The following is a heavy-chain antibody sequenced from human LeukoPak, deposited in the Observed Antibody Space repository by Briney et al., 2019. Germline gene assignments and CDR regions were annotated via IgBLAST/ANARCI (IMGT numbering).Heavy chain of an antibody. Sequence: GGSLRLSCTDSGFSFFNYDMNSVRQTPGKGLEWVSYISSGGTTIYYADSVEGRFTISRDNAKSSVYLQMSSLGAEDTAVYYCVRDWSGTGYYYIMDVWGQGTTVTVSS. V-gene: IGHV3-48*03. CDR2: ISSGGTTI. J-gene: IGHJ6*02. D-gene: IGHD3-3*01. CDR3: VRDWSGTGYYYIMDV. CDR1: GFSFFNYD.